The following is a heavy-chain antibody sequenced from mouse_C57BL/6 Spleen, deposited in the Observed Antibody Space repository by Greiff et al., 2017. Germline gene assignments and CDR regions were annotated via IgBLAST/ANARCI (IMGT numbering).Heavy chain of an antibody. V-gene: IGHV5-4*03. J-gene: IGHJ2*01. CDR3: AKDRPYDYEYYFDY. Sequence: EVKLLESGGGLVKPGGSLKFSCAASGFTFSSYAMSWVRQTPEKRLEWVATISAGGSYTYYPHNVKGRFTISRDHAKNHLYLQMSHLKSEDTAMYYCAKDRPYDYEYYFDYWGQGTTLTVSS. CDR1: GFTFSSYA. CDR2: ISAGGSYT. D-gene: IGHD2-4*01.